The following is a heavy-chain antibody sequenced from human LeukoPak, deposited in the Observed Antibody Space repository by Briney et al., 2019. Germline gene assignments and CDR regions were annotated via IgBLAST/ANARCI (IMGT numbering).Heavy chain of an antibody. D-gene: IGHD3-9*01. CDR2: ISAYNGNT. CDR3: ARGGERYYDILTGYYNYYYGMDV. Sequence: GASVKVSCKASGYTFTSYGISWVRQAPGQGLEWMGWISAYNGNTNYAQKLQGRVTMTTDTSTSTGYMELRSLRSDDTAVYYCARGGERYYDILTGYYNYYYGMDVWGQGTTVTVSS. J-gene: IGHJ6*02. CDR1: GYTFTSYG. V-gene: IGHV1-18*01.